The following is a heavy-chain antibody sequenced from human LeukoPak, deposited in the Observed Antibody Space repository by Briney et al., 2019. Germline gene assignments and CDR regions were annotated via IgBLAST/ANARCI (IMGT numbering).Heavy chain of an antibody. CDR2: IYYSGST. V-gene: IGHV4-59*01. D-gene: IGHD4-17*01. CDR1: GGSISSYY. Sequence: SETLSLTCTVSGGSISSYYWSWIRQPPGKGLEWIGYIYYSGSTNYNPSLKSRVTISVDTSKNQFSPKLSSVTAADTAVYYCARNFDYGDALGNWGQGTLVTVSS. CDR3: ARNFDYGDALGN. J-gene: IGHJ4*02.